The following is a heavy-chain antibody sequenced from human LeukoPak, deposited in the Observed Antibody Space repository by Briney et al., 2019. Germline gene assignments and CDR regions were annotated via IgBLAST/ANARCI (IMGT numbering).Heavy chain of an antibody. D-gene: IGHD1-1*01. V-gene: IGHV3-30*18. CDR1: GFTFSGYG. J-gene: IGHJ4*02. CDR2: ISYDGSNK. Sequence: GGSLRLSCAASGFTFSGYGMHWVRQAPGKGLEWVAVISYDGSNKYYADSVKGRFTISRDNSKNTLYLQMNSLRAEDTAVYYCAKLNWNDGIDYWGQGTLVTVSS. CDR3: AKLNWNDGIDY.